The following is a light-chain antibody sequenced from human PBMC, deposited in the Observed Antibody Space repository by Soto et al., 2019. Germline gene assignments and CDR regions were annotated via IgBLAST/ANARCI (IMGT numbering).Light chain of an antibody. V-gene: IGLV2-23*01. CDR1: SSDVGNYNL. Sequence: QSVLTQPASVSGSPGQSITISCTGTSSDVGNYNLVSWYQQYPGKAPKLMIYEGGKRPSGVSNRLSGSKSGNTASLTISGLQAEDEADYYCCSFALRSTLIFGGGTKLTVL. J-gene: IGLJ2*01. CDR2: EGG. CDR3: CSFALRSTLI.